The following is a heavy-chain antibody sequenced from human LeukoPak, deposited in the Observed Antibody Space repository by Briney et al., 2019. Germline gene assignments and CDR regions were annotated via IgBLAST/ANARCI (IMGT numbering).Heavy chain of an antibody. Sequence: GGSLRLSCAASGFKFDDYGMSWVRPAPGKGLDWVCDINWNGAWTGYADSVQGRFTTSRDNAKNSLYLQMNSLRADDTALYYCAGYYYDSSRGFDLWGQGTLVTVSA. V-gene: IGHV3-20*04. CDR3: AGYYYDSSRGFDL. CDR1: GFKFDDYG. CDR2: INWNGAWT. J-gene: IGHJ5*02. D-gene: IGHD3-22*01.